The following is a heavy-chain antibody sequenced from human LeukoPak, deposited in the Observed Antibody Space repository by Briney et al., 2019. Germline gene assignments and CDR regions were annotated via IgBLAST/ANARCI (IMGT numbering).Heavy chain of an antibody. CDR2: IYYSGST. CDR3: ARDSVTIFGVVITDV. CDR1: GGSISSYY. J-gene: IGHJ6*04. Sequence: SETLSLTCTVSGGSISSYYWSWIRQPPGKGLEWIGYIYYSGSTNYNPSLKSRVTISVDTSKNQFSLNLSSVTAADTAVYYCARDSVTIFGVVITDVWGKGTTVTVSS. D-gene: IGHD3-3*01. V-gene: IGHV4-59*12.